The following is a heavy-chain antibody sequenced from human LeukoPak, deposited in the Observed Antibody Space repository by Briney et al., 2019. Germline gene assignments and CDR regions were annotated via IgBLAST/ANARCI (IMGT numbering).Heavy chain of an antibody. CDR3: AKDHSYYYDSSEYFDS. Sequence: GGSLRLSCAASGFTFRNYAMSWVRQAPGKGLEWVSGISWNSGSMGYADSVKGRFTISRDNAKNSMYLQMNSLRAEDTALYYCAKDHSYYYDSSEYFDSWGQGTLVTVSS. CDR2: ISWNSGSM. CDR1: GFTFRNYA. V-gene: IGHV3-9*01. D-gene: IGHD3-22*01. J-gene: IGHJ4*02.